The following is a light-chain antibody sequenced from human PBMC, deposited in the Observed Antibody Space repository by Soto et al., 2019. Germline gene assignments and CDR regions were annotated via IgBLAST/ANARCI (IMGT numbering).Light chain of an antibody. V-gene: IGLV2-14*01. CDR2: EVS. J-gene: IGLJ2*01. CDR1: SSDIGGYKF. CDR3: SSYTSSRTLV. Sequence: QSALTQPASVSGSPGQSITISCTGTSSDIGGYKFVSWYQQHPGKAPKLMIYEVSNRRSGVSHRRSGSTSGNAASLTISGLHSECEADYYCSSYTSSRTLVFGGGTKLTVL.